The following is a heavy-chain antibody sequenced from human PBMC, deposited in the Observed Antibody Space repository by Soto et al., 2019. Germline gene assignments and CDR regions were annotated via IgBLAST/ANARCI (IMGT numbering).Heavy chain of an antibody. Sequence: GASVKVSCKASGYTFTSYDIKWVRQATGQGLEWMGWMNPNSGNTGYAQKFQGRVTMTRNTSISTAYMELSSLRSEDTAVYYCARGRDILTGYYGMDVWGQGTTVTVSS. CDR3: ARGRDILTGYYGMDV. CDR1: GYTFTSYD. V-gene: IGHV1-8*01. J-gene: IGHJ6*02. D-gene: IGHD3-9*01. CDR2: MNPNSGNT.